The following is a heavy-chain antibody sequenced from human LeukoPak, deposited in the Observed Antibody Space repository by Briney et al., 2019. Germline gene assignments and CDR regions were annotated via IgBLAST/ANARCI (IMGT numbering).Heavy chain of an antibody. CDR1: GGSISSSSYY. CDR2: IYYSGST. Sequence: SETLPLTCTVSGGSISSSSYYWGWIRQPPGKGLEWIGSIYYSGSTYYNPSLKSRVTISVDTSKNQFSLKLSSVTAADTAVYYCARGIAAAGTLWFDPWGQGTLVTVSS. CDR3: ARGIAAAGTLWFDP. D-gene: IGHD6-13*01. V-gene: IGHV4-39*07. J-gene: IGHJ5*02.